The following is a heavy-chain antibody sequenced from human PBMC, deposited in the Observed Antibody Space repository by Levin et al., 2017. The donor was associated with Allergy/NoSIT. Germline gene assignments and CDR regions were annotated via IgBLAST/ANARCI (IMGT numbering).Heavy chain of an antibody. CDR2: IYYSGST. D-gene: IGHD6-19*01. CDR3: ARVGVSGTKTFDY. V-gene: IGHV4-59*01. CDR1: GGSISSYY. J-gene: IGHJ4*02. Sequence: SETLSLTCTVSGGSISSYYWSWIRQPPVKGLEWIGYIYYSGSTNYNPSLKSRVTISVDTSKNQFSLKLTSVTAADTAVYYCARVGVSGTKTFDYWGQGTLVTVSS.